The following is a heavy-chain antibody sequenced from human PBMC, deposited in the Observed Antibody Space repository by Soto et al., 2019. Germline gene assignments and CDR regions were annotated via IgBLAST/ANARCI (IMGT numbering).Heavy chain of an antibody. CDR2: ISYDGSNK. CDR3: AKETAAGAMYYYDSSGFSFDY. CDR1: GFTFSSYG. Sequence: PGGSLRLSCAASGFTFSSYGMHWVRQAPGKGLEWVAVISYDGSNKYYADSVKGRFTISRDNSKNTQYLQMNSLRAEDTAVYYCAKETAAGAMYYYDSSGFSFDYWGQGT. J-gene: IGHJ4*02. V-gene: IGHV3-30*18. D-gene: IGHD3-22*01.